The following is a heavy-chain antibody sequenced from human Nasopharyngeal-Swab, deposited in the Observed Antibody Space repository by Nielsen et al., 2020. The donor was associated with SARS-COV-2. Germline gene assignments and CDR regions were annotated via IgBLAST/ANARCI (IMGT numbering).Heavy chain of an antibody. Sequence: SETLSLTCTVSGGSISSSSYYWVWIRQPPGKGLEWIGSIYYSGSTYYNPSLKSRVTISVDTSKNQFSLKLSSVTAADTAVYYCARQRGSGSYWDHYYYAMDVWGQGTTVTVSS. CDR2: IYYSGST. CDR3: ARQRGSGSYWDHYYYAMDV. CDR1: GGSISSSSYY. D-gene: IGHD3-10*01. J-gene: IGHJ6*02. V-gene: IGHV4-39*01.